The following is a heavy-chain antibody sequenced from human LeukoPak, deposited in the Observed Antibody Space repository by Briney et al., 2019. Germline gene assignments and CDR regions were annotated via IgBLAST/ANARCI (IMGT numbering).Heavy chain of an antibody. CDR1: GFTFSSYG. CDR3: SKDLDVHCTGGSCYLLDFDY. Sequence: GGSLRLSCAASGFTFSSYGMHWVRQAPGRGLEWVAFIRYDGSNTYYTDSVKGRFTISRDISKNTLYLQMNSLRAEDTAVYYCSKDLDVHCTGGSCYLLDFDYRGQGTLVTVSS. V-gene: IGHV3-30*02. J-gene: IGHJ4*02. CDR2: IRYDGSNT. D-gene: IGHD2-15*01.